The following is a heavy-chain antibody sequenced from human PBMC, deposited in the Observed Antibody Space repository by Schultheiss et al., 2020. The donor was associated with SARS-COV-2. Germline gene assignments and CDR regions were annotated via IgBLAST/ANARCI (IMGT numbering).Heavy chain of an antibody. CDR3: ARAQWLRGDFDY. V-gene: IGHV4-31*01. CDR1: GGSISSDGYY. Sequence: SETLSLTCTVSGGSISSDGYYWSWIRQHPGKGLEWIGYIYYSGSTTYNPSLKSLVTISVDTSKNQFSLKLSSVTAADTAVYYCARAQWLRGDFDYWGQGTLVTVSS. CDR2: IYYSGST. D-gene: IGHD5-12*01. J-gene: IGHJ4*02.